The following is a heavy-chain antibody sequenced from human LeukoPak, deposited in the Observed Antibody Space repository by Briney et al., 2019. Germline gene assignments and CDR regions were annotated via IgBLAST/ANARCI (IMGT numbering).Heavy chain of an antibody. D-gene: IGHD3-22*01. CDR1: GGSISSYY. CDR2: IYYSGST. V-gene: IGHV4-59*01. Sequence: MASETLSLTCTVSGGSISSYYWSWIRQPPGKGLEWIGYIYYSGSTNYNPSLKSRVTISVETSKNQFSLKLSSVTAADTAVYYCARGYYDSSGYYQYIFDYWGQGTLVTVSS. J-gene: IGHJ4*02. CDR3: ARGYYDSSGYYQYIFDY.